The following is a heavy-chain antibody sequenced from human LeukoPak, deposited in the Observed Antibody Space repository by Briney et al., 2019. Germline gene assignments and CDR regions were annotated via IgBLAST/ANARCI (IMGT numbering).Heavy chain of an antibody. Sequence: GGSLRLSCAASGFTFTSYSMNWVRQAPGKGLEWVSTISGGGGSTYYADSVKGRFTISRDNSKNTLYLQVNSLRAEDTTVYYCAKGGKWDVTPFDYWGQGTLVTVSS. V-gene: IGHV3-23*01. D-gene: IGHD1-26*01. CDR3: AKGGKWDVTPFDY. J-gene: IGHJ4*02. CDR1: GFTFTSYS. CDR2: ISGGGGST.